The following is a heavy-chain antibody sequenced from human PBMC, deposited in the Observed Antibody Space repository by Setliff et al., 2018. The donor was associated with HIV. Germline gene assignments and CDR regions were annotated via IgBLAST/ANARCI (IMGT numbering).Heavy chain of an antibody. CDR2: MNPNSGNT. CDR1: GGTFRSQD. V-gene: IGHV1-8*01. CDR3: ASTWSRVPYYLMDV. Sequence: VSCKASGGTFRSQDINWVRQATGQGLEWMGWMNPNSGNTGYAPKFQGRVTMTRDTSINTAYMELSSLTSDDTAVYYCASTWSRVPYYLMDVWGQGTTVTVSS. D-gene: IGHD2-8*02. J-gene: IGHJ6*02.